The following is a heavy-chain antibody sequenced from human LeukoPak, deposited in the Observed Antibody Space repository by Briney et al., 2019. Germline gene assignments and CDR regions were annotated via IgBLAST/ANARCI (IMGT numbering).Heavy chain of an antibody. CDR3: ARLLLAAPVLDP. D-gene: IGHD6-6*01. J-gene: IGHJ5*02. Sequence: ASVKVSCKASGYTFTSYGISWVRQAPGQGLEWMGWISAYNGNTNYAQKLQGRVTITRNTSISTAYMELSSLRSEDTAVYYCARLLLAAPVLDPWGQGTLVTVSS. CDR2: ISAYNGNT. CDR1: GYTFTSYG. V-gene: IGHV1-18*01.